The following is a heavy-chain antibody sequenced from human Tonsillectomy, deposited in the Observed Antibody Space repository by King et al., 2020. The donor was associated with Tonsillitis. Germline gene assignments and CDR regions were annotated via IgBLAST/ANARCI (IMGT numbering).Heavy chain of an antibody. V-gene: IGHV1-46*03. J-gene: IGHJ4*02. CDR3: SRVHCANGICYLFDY. Sequence: QLVQSGAEVKNPGASVKVSCKSSGYTFTRFYIHWLRQAPGQGLEWMGMINLSDGSTTYAQRFQDRFTMTRDTSTSTVSMELSSLTSEDTAVYFCSRVHCANGICYLFDYWGQGTLVTVSS. CDR1: GYTFTRFY. D-gene: IGHD2-8*01. CDR2: INLSDGST.